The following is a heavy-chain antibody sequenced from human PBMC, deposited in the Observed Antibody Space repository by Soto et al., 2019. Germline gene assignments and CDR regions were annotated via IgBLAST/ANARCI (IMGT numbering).Heavy chain of an antibody. CDR2: IYPGDSDT. Sequence: HGESLKISCKGSGYSFTSYCIGWVRQMPGKGLEWMGIIYPGDSDTRYSPSFQGQVTISADKSISTAYLQWSSLKASDTAMYYCARSANYYGSAAYYYGMDVWGQGTTVTVSS. J-gene: IGHJ6*02. D-gene: IGHD3-10*01. CDR3: ARSANYYGSAAYYYGMDV. CDR1: GYSFTSYC. V-gene: IGHV5-51*01.